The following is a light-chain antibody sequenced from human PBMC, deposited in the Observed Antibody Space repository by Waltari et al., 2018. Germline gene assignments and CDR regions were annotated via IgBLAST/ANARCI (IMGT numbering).Light chain of an antibody. J-gene: IGKJ1*01. CDR3: QQYYTYPRT. Sequence: AIRMTQSPSSFSASTGDRVTLTCRASQGISTYLAWYQQKSGKAPKLLIYAASTLQSGVPSRFSGSGSGTDFTLTISCLQSEDFAIYYCQQYYTYPRTFGQGTKVEV. CDR2: AAS. V-gene: IGKV1-8*01. CDR1: QGISTY.